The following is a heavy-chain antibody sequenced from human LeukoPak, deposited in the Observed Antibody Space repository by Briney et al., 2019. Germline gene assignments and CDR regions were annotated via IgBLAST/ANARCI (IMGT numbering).Heavy chain of an antibody. CDR2: IYHSGNT. V-gene: IGHV4-38-2*01. J-gene: IGHJ4*02. Sequence: SETPCLTCAVSGYSISSGYYWGWIRQPPGKGLEWIGSIYHSGNTNYNPSLRSRVTISVDTSKNQFSLKVSSVTAADTALYYCARWYSSSGYLDYWGQGTLVTVSS. D-gene: IGHD6-6*01. CDR3: ARWYSSSGYLDY. CDR1: GYSISSGYY.